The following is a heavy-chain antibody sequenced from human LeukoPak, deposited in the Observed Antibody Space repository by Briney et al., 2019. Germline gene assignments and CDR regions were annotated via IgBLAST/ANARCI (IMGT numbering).Heavy chain of an antibody. CDR2: IRSKAYGGTT. Sequence: GGSLRLSCTSSGFTFGDYAMSWVRQAPGKGLEWVGFIRSKAYGGTTEYAASVKGRFTISRDDSKRIAYLQMNSLKTEDTAVYYCTREGYYYGSGIYYYYYMDVWGKGTTVTISS. CDR3: TREGYYYGSGIYYYYYMDV. CDR1: GFTFGDYA. D-gene: IGHD3-10*01. J-gene: IGHJ6*03. V-gene: IGHV3-49*04.